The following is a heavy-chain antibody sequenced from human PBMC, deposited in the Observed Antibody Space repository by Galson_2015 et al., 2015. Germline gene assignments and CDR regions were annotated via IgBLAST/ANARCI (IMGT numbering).Heavy chain of an antibody. CDR3: ASLYSNGWYRGY. CDR1: GFTFSSYA. Sequence: SLRLSCAASGFTFSSYAMSWVRQAPGKGLEWVSAISGSGGSTYYADSVKGRFTISRDNAKNSLYLQMNSLGAEDTAVYYCASLYSNGWYRGYWGQGTLVTVSS. J-gene: IGHJ4*02. V-gene: IGHV3-23*01. CDR2: ISGSGGST. D-gene: IGHD6-19*01.